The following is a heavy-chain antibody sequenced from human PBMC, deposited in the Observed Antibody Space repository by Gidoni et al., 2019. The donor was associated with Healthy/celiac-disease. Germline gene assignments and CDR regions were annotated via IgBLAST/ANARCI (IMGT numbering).Heavy chain of an antibody. V-gene: IGHV3-23*01. J-gene: IGHJ5*02. D-gene: IGHD6-13*01. CDR3: AKLPGIARAGWFDP. CDR2: ISGSGGST. Sequence: EVQLLESGGGLVQPGGSLRLCCAASGFTFSSYAMSWVRQAPGKGLGWVSAISGSGGSTYYADSVKGRFTISRDNSKNTLYLQMNSLRAEDTAVYYCAKLPGIARAGWFDPWGQGTLVTVSS. CDR1: GFTFSSYA.